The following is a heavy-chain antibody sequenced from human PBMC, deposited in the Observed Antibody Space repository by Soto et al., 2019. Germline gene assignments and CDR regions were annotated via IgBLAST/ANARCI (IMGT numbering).Heavy chain of an antibody. D-gene: IGHD1-26*01. CDR2: ISWNSGKI. V-gene: IGHV3-9*01. CDR1: GFTFDDYA. CDR3: AKEIVGAINY. J-gene: IGHJ4*02. Sequence: EVQLVESGGGLVQPGRSLRLSCAASGFTFDDYAMHWVRQAPGKGLEWVSGISWNSGKIGYADSVKGRFTISRDNANHSLYLQMNSLRPEDTAFYYCAKEIVGAINYWGQGTLVTVSS.